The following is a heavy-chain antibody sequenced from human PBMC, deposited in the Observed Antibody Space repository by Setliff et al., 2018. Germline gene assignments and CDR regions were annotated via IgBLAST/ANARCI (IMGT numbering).Heavy chain of an antibody. Sequence: GSLRLSCAASGFTFSSYAMHWVRQAPGKGLEWVAVIRYDGSNKYYADSVKGRFTISRDNSKKTLYLQMNSLRAEDTAVYYCASAPIWFGELYYFDYWGQGTLVTVSS. V-gene: IGHV3-30*02. J-gene: IGHJ4*02. CDR3: ASAPIWFGELYYFDY. CDR2: IRYDGSNK. CDR1: GFTFSSYA. D-gene: IGHD3-10*01.